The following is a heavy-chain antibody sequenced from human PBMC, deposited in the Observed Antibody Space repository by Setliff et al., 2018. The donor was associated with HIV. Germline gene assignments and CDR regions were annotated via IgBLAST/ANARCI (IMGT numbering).Heavy chain of an antibody. CDR2: INPNRGDT. J-gene: IGHJ3*02. D-gene: IGHD3-10*01. V-gene: IGHV1-2*06. Sequence: ASVKVSCKASGYTFTGYFIHWVRQAPGQGLEWMGQINPNRGDTKSHHKFADRLIMSRDTSPTTVYMELTSLRSDDTAVYYCARVSSFNKIIREAFDIWGQGTLVTVS. CDR1: GYTFTGYF. CDR3: ARVSSFNKIIREAFDI.